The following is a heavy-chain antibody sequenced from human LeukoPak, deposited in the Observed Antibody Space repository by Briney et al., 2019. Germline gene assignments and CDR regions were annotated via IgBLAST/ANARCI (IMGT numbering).Heavy chain of an antibody. J-gene: IGHJ4*02. CDR2: INAGNGNT. CDR1: GYTFTIYA. CDR3: ARDNGRSYYYDSSGYYHGIGY. Sequence: GASVTVSCKASGYTFTIYAMHWVRQAPGQRLEWMGWINAGNGNTKYSQKFQGRVTITRDTSASTAYMELSSLRSEDTAVFYCARDNGRSYYYDSSGYYHGIGYWGQGTLVTVSS. V-gene: IGHV1-3*01. D-gene: IGHD3-22*01.